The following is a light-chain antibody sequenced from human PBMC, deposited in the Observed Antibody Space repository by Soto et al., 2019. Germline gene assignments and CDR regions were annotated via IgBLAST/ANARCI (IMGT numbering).Light chain of an antibody. CDR2: KAS. V-gene: IGKV1-5*03. CDR3: QQYNSYSYT. J-gene: IGKJ2*01. Sequence: DIQMTQSPSTLSASVGDRVTITCRASQSISSWLAWYQQKPRKAPKLLIYKASSLESGVPSRFSGSGSGTEFTLTISSLQPDDFATYYCQQYNSYSYTFGQGTKLEIE. CDR1: QSISSW.